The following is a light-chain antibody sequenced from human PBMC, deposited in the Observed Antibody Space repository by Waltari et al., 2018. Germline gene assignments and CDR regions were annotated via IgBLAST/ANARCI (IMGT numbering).Light chain of an antibody. J-gene: IGKJ1*01. V-gene: IGKV1-39*01. Sequence: DIQMTQSPSSLSASVGDRVTITCRASQSLSSYLNWYQQKPGKAPKLLIYAESSLQSGVPSRFSGSGSGTDFTLTISSLQPEDFATYYCQQSYSTPRTFGQGTKVEIK. CDR3: QQSYSTPRT. CDR1: QSLSSY. CDR2: AES.